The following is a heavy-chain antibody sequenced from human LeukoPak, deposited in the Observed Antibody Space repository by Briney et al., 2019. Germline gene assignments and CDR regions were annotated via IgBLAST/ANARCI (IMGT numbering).Heavy chain of an antibody. D-gene: IGHD2-2*01. Sequence: PGRSLRLSCAASGFTFSNFAMHWVRQAPGKGLEWVAVISYDGNNKYYADSVKGRFTISRDNSKNTVYLQMNSLRPEDTAVYYCARAPTVLVGYCSSSSCQADYWGQGTLVTVSS. V-gene: IGHV3-30-3*01. CDR1: GFTFSNFA. J-gene: IGHJ4*02. CDR2: ISYDGNNK. CDR3: ARAPTVLVGYCSSSSCQADY.